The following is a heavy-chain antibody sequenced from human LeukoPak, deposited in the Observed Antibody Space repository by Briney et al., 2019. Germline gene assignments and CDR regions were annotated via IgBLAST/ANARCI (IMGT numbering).Heavy chain of an antibody. J-gene: IGHJ3*02. D-gene: IGHD2-21*02. CDR3: ARVQPLAYCGGDCYSDAFDI. CDR2: IYTSGTI. CDR1: GGSISSYY. V-gene: IGHV4-4*07. Sequence: SETLSLTCTVSGGSISSYYWSWIRQPAGTALEWIGRIYTSGTITYNPSLKSRVTMSVDTSKNQFSLKLSSVTAADTAVYYCARVQPLAYCGGDCYSDAFDIWGQGTMVTVSS.